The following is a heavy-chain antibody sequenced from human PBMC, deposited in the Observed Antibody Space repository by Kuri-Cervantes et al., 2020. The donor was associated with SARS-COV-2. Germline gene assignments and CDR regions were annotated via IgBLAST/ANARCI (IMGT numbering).Heavy chain of an antibody. J-gene: IGHJ6*03. CDR2: IRYDGNYK. CDR3: AKDLIAAAGNDYFYMDV. CDR1: GFTFSSYG. Sequence: GGSLRLSCAASGFTFSSYGMFWVRQAPGEGLEWVAFIRYDGNYKTYADAVKGRFTISRDNSKNTLYLQMDNLRAEDRAVYYCAKDLIAAAGNDYFYMDVWGTGTTVTVSS. V-gene: IGHV3-30*02. D-gene: IGHD6-13*01.